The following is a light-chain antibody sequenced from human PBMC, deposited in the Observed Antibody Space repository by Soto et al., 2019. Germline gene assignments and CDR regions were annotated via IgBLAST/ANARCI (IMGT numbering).Light chain of an antibody. Sequence: QSALTQPPSVSGSPGQSVTISCTGTSSDVGSYNGVSWYQQPPGTAPKLIIYEVSNRPSGVPDRFSGSKSGNTASLTISGLQXXXEADYYCCSYTLSSTYVFGTGTKVTVL. CDR3: CSYTLSSTYV. CDR1: SSDVGSYNG. J-gene: IGLJ1*01. V-gene: IGLV2-18*02. CDR2: EVS.